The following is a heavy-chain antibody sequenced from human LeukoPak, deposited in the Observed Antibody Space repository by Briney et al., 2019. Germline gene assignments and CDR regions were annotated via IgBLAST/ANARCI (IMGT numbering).Heavy chain of an antibody. J-gene: IGHJ4*02. CDR1: GFTFSSYW. CDR3: ARVSSGGYYSANFDY. Sequence: PGGSLRLSCAASGFTFSSYWMSWVRQAPGKGLEWVANIKQDGSEKYYVDSVKGRFTISRDNAKNSLYLQMNSLRAEDTAVYYCARVSSGGYYSANFDYWGQGTLVTVSS. CDR2: IKQDGSEK. D-gene: IGHD3-22*01. V-gene: IGHV3-7*01.